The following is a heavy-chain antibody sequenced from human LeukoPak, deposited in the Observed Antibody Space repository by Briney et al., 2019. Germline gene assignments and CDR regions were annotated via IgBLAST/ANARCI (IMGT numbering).Heavy chain of an antibody. CDR1: GFSLSTGAVG. Sequence: SGPTLVKPTQTLTLTCTFSGFSLSTGAVGVGWIRQHPGKALEWLALTYWDDDTRYSPSLKSRLTITKDTSKNQVVLTMTNMDPVDTATYYCAHRLRGYSSYATGVFDYWGQGTLVTVSS. CDR2: TYWDDDT. CDR3: AHRLRGYSSYATGVFDY. D-gene: IGHD5-12*01. J-gene: IGHJ4*02. V-gene: IGHV2-5*02.